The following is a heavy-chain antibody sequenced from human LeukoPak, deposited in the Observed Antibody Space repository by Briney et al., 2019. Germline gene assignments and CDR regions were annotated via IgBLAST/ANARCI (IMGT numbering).Heavy chain of an antibody. D-gene: IGHD2-21*01. CDR2: IYSGGST. V-gene: IGHV3-53*01. CDR3: ARAKLSGGENGMDV. CDR1: GFTVSSNY. J-gene: IGHJ6*02. Sequence: SGGSLRLSCAASGFTVSSNYMSWVRQAPGKGLEWVSVIYSGGSTYYADSVKGRFTISRDNSKNTLYLQMNSLRAEDTAVYYCARAKLSGGENGMDVWGQGTTVTVSS.